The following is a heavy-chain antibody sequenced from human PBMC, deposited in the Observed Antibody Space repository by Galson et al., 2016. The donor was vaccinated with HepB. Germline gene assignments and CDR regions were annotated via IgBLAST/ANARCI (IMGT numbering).Heavy chain of an antibody. CDR3: ASRIGGLYYGY. D-gene: IGHD3-10*01. J-gene: IGHJ4*02. Sequence: KFQGRVTISRDTSASTGYMELSSLRSEDTAVYYCASRIGGLYYGYWGQGTLVTVSS. V-gene: IGHV1-3*01.